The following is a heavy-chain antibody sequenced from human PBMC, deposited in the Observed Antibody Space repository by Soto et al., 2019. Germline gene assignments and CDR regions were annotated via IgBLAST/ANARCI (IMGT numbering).Heavy chain of an antibody. CDR2: ISAYNGNT. CDR3: ARETTIAYNYYGMDV. J-gene: IGHJ6*02. Sequence: ASVKVSCKASGYTFTSYGISWVRQAPGQGLEWMGWISAYNGNTNYAQKLQGRVTITRDTSASTAYMELSSLRSEDTAVYYCARETTIAYNYYGMDVWGQGTTVTVSS. CDR1: GYTFTSYG. D-gene: IGHD2-21*01. V-gene: IGHV1-18*01.